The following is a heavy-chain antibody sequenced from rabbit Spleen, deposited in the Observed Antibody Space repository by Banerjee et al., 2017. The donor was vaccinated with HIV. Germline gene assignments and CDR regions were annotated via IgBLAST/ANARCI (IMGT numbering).Heavy chain of an antibody. CDR2: IRGGNSGNI. J-gene: IGHJ2*01. Sequence: QEQLEESGGDLVKPEGSLTLTCTASGFSFSNNYVMCWVRQAPGKGLEWIGCIRGGNSGNIYYASWAKGRFTISKASSTVTLQMTSLTAADTATYFCARGPHNNGDGLDLWGPGTLVTVS. CDR1: GFSFSNNYV. CDR3: ARGPHNNGDGLDL. V-gene: IGHV1S45*01.